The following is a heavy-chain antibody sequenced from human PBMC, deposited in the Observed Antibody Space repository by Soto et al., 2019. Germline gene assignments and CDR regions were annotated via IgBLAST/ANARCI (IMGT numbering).Heavy chain of an antibody. CDR3: ARTCSSTSCYDY. D-gene: IGHD2-2*01. J-gene: IGHJ4*02. CDR1: GGSISSYY. V-gene: IGHV4-59*01. CDR2: IYYSGST. Sequence: SETLSLTCTVSGGSISSYYWSWIRQPPGKGLEWIGYIYYSGSTNYNPSLKSRVTISVDTSKDQFSLKLSSVTAADTAVYYCARTCSSTSCYDYWGQGTLVTVSS.